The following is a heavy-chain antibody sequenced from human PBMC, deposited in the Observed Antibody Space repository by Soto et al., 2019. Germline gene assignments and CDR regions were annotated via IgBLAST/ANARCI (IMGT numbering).Heavy chain of an antibody. CDR3: ARVGIAVAGTGYYYGMDV. D-gene: IGHD6-19*01. CDR1: GGSISSYY. CDR2: IYYSGST. V-gene: IGHV4-59*01. J-gene: IGHJ6*02. Sequence: SATLSLTCTVSGGSISSYYWSWIRQPPGKGLEWIGYIYYSGSTNYNPSLKSRVTISVDTSKNQFSLKLSSVTAADTAVYYCARVGIAVAGTGYYYGMDVWGQGTTVTVSS.